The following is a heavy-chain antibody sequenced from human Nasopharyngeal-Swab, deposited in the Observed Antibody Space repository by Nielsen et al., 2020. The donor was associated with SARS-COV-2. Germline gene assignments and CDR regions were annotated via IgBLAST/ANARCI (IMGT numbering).Heavy chain of an antibody. CDR2: IYYSGST. CDR1: GGSISSYY. CDR3: ARELLWSGVGRLWFDP. J-gene: IGHJ5*02. V-gene: IGHV4-59*01. Sequence: SETLSLTCTVSGGSISSYYWSWIRQPPGKGLEWIGYIYYSGSTNYNPSLKSRVTISVDTSKNQFSLKLSSVTAADTAVYYCARELLWSGVGRLWFDPWGQGTLVTVSS. D-gene: IGHD3-10*01.